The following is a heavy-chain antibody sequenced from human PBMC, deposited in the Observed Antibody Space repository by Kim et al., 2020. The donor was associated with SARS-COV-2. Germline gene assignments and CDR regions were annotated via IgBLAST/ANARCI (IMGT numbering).Heavy chain of an antibody. V-gene: IGHV4-31*03. J-gene: IGHJ4*02. Sequence: SETLSLTCTVSGGSISSGGYYWSWIRQHPGKGLEWIGYIYYSGSTYYNPSLKSRVTISVDTSKNQFSLKLSSVTAADTAVYYCARESSLGYQLLRGYYFDYWGQGTLVTVSS. CDR2: IYYSGST. CDR1: GGSISSGGYY. D-gene: IGHD2-2*01. CDR3: ARESSLGYQLLRGYYFDY.